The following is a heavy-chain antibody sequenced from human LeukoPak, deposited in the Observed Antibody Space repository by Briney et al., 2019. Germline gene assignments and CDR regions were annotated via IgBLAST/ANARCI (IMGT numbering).Heavy chain of an antibody. D-gene: IGHD3-16*01. CDR2: IWSDGSNK. V-gene: IGHV3-33*06. Sequence: PGGSLRLSCAASGFTFSSSGMHWVRQAPGKGLEWVAVIWSDGSNKYYADSVKGRFTISRDNSKNTLYLQMNSLRAEDTAVYYCAKEMILCWFDPWGQGTLVTVSS. CDR3: AKEMILCWFDP. CDR1: GFTFSSSG. J-gene: IGHJ5*02.